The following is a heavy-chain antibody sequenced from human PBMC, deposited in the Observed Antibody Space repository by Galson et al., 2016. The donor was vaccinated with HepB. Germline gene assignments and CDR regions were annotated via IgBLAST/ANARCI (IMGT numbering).Heavy chain of an antibody. CDR3: EAVSSSSGEDFDF. V-gene: IGHV3-21*06. J-gene: IGHJ4*02. D-gene: IGHD6-6*01. CDR2: ISITGRFI. CDR1: GFTFSTYT. Sequence: SLRLSCAASGFTFSTYTMTWVRQAPGKGLEWVSSISITGRFIYYADSVRGRFTISRDNAKNSLCLQMSSLRAEDTAVYYCEAVSSSSGEDFDFWGQGTLVTVSS.